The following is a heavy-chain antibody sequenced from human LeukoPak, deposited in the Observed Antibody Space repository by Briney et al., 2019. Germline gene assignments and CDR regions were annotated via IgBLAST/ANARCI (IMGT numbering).Heavy chain of an antibody. D-gene: IGHD1-26*01. J-gene: IGHJ4*02. V-gene: IGHV3-7*01. CDR1: GFTFSSDW. CDR2: IKQDGSEK. CDR3: ARDTTYGGSYYFDY. Sequence: PGESLRLSCAASGFTFSSDWMSWDRQAPGKGLEWVANIKQDGSEKYYVDSVKGRFTISRDNAKNSLYLQMNSLRAEDTAVYYCARDTTYGGSYYFDYWGQGTLVTVSS.